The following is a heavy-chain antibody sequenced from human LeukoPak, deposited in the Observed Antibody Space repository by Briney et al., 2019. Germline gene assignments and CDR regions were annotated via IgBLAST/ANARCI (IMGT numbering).Heavy chain of an antibody. CDR1: GGSFSGYY. J-gene: IGHJ4*02. V-gene: IGHV4-59*01. CDR2: IYYSGST. Sequence: PSETLSLTCAVYGGSFSGYYWSWIRQPPGKGLECFEYIYYSGSTNYNPSLKSRVTISVDTSKNQFSLKLSAVTAADTAVYYCASSLYYYDSSGFLPYFDYWGQGTLVTVSS. D-gene: IGHD3-22*01. CDR3: ASSLYYYDSSGFLPYFDY.